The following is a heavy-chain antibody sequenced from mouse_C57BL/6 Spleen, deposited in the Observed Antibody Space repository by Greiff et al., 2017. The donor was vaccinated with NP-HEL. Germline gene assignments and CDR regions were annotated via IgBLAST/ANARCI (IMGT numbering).Heavy chain of an antibody. V-gene: IGHV1-82*01. CDR3: ARSSLGSWFAY. CDR2: IYPGDGDT. J-gene: IGHJ3*01. D-gene: IGHD3-1*01. CDR1: GYSFSSSW. Sequence: VKLVESGPELVKPGASVKISCKASGYSFSSSWMNWVKQRPGKGLEWIGRIYPGDGDTNYNGKFKGKATLTADKSSITAYMQLSSLTSEDSAVYFCARSSLGSWFAYWGQGTLVTVSA.